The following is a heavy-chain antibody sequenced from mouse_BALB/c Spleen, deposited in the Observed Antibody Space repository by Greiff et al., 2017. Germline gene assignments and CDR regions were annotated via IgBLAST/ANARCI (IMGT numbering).Heavy chain of an antibody. CDR3: ARKGTNKCAMDD. CDR2: ISSGGSYT. CDR1: GFTFSSYA. V-gene: IGHV5-9-1*01. Sequence: EVMLVESGGGLVKPGGSLKLSCAASGFTFSSYAMSWVRQTPEKRLEWVATISSGGSYTYYPDSVKGRFTISRDNAKNTLYLQMSSLRSEDTAMYYCARKGTNKCAMDDWGEGTSVTVSS. J-gene: IGHJ4*01. D-gene: IGHD1-3*01.